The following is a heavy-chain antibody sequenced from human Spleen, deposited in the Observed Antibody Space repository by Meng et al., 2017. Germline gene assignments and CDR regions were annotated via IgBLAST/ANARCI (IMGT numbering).Heavy chain of an antibody. CDR3: ARGSSSSIDY. D-gene: IGHD6-13*01. Sequence: SETLSLTCTVSGGSIGSYYWSWIRQPPGKGLEWIGYIYYSGSTNYNPSLKSRVTISVDTSKNQFSLKLSSVTAADTAVYYCARGSSSSIDYWGQGTLVTVSS. J-gene: IGHJ4*02. V-gene: IGHV4-59*01. CDR2: IYYSGST. CDR1: GGSIGSYY.